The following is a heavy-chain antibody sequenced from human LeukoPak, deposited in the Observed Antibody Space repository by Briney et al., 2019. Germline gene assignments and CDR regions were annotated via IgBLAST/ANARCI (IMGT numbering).Heavy chain of an antibody. CDR1: GFAFSSFA. CDR3: TKELHVAVAVANYYYFYMDV. J-gene: IGHJ6*03. V-gene: IGHV3-23*01. Sequence: GGSLRLSCAASGFAFSSFAMGWVRQSPGKGLEWLSTINGGGNTTFYADSVKGRFTISRDNSKNTIYLHMDGLRPDDTAIYYCTKELHVAVAVANYYYFYMDVWGRGTAVSVSS. CDR2: INGGGNTT. D-gene: IGHD6-19*01.